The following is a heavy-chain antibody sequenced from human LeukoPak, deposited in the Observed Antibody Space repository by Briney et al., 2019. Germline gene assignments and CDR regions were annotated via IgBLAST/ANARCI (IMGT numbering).Heavy chain of an antibody. D-gene: IGHD3-16*01. J-gene: IGHJ4*02. CDR2: IYYSGSI. CDR1: GGSISSHY. V-gene: IGHV4-59*11. CDR3: ARAIQGDLLWDY. Sequence: SETLSLTCTVSGGSISSHYWSWIRQPPGKGLEWIGYIYYSGSINYNPSLKSRVTISVDTSKNQFSLELSSVTAADTAVYYCARAIQGDLLWDYWGQGTLVTVSS.